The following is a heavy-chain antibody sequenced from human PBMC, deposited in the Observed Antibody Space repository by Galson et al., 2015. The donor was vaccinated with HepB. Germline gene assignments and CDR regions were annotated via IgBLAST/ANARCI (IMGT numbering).Heavy chain of an antibody. CDR1: GGSISGYY. D-gene: IGHD6-6*01. CDR2: MYYSWST. CDR3: ARGSGGSSRYYYYGMDV. J-gene: IGHJ6*02. V-gene: IGHV4-59*01. Sequence: TLSLTCTVSGGSISGYYWSWIRQPPGKGLEWIGYMYYSWSTDYNPSLNSRVTISVDTSKNQFSLKLTSVTAADTAVYYCARGSGGSSRYYYYGMDVWGQGTTVTVSS.